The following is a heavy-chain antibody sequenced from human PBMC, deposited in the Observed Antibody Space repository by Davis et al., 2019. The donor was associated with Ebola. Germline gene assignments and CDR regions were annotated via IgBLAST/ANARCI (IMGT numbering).Heavy chain of an antibody. CDR1: GDSISTGIYY. Sequence: SETLSLTCTVSGDSISTGIYYWHWVRQPAGKGLEWIGHIYTSGSTNYNPSLKSRVTISVDTSKNQFSLKLSSVTAADTAVYYCARGRSSSSSYYYYYMDVWGNGTSVTVSS. CDR3: ARGRSSSSSYYYYYMDV. D-gene: IGHD6-6*01. CDR2: IYTSGST. J-gene: IGHJ6*03. V-gene: IGHV4-61*09.